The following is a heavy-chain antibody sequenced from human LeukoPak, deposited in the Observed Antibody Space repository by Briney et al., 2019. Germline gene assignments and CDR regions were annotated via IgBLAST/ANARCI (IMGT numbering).Heavy chain of an antibody. CDR2: ISAYDGNT. D-gene: IGHD1-26*01. V-gene: IGHV1-18*01. CDR1: GYTFASYG. CDR3: ARMYSRDAYYYYGMDV. Sequence: ASVKVSCKASGYTFASYGISWVRQAPGQGLEWMGWISAYDGNTNYAQKLQGRVTMTTDASTSIAYMELRSLKSDDTAVYYCARMYSRDAYYYYGMDVWGQGTTVTVSS. J-gene: IGHJ6*02.